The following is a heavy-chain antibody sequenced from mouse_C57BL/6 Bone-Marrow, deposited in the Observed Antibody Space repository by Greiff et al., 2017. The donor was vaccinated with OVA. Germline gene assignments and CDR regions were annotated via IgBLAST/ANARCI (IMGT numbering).Heavy chain of an antibody. CDR3: TDLYYYGSSFDV. J-gene: IGHJ1*03. CDR2: IYPGNSDT. CDR1: GYTFTSYW. V-gene: IGHV1-5*01. Sequence: DVQLQESGPVLARPGASVKMSCKTSGYTFTSYWMHWVKQRPGQGLEWIGAIYPGNSDTSYNQKFKGKAKLTAVTSASTAYMELSSLTNEDSAVYYCTDLYYYGSSFDVWGTGTTVTVSS. D-gene: IGHD1-1*01.